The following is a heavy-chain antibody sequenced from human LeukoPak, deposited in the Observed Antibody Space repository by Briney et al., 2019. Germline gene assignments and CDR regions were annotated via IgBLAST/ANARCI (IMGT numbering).Heavy chain of an antibody. V-gene: IGHV4-39*07. J-gene: IGHJ4*02. CDR3: ARGEWLRSWFAY. Sequence: PSETLSLTCTVPGDSISSSSYYWGWISQPPGKGLEWIGSIYYSGSTYYNPSLKSRVTISVDTSKNQFSLKLTSVTAADTAVYYCARGEWLRSWFAYWGQGTLVTVSS. D-gene: IGHD5-12*01. CDR2: IYYSGST. CDR1: GDSISSSSYY.